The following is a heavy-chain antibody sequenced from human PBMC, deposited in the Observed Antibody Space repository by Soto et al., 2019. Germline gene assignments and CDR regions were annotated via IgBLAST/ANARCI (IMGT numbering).Heavy chain of an antibody. J-gene: IGHJ3*01. CDR1: GYNFTSYW. Sequence: GESLKISCKASGYNFTSYWISWVRQMPGKGLEWMGRIDPSDSYNSYSPSFQGHVTISGDKSINTAYLQWSSLKASDTAIYYCARRIEKDAFDVWGQGTMVTVS. CDR3: ARRIEKDAFDV. V-gene: IGHV5-10-1*01. D-gene: IGHD2-21*01. CDR2: IDPSDSYN.